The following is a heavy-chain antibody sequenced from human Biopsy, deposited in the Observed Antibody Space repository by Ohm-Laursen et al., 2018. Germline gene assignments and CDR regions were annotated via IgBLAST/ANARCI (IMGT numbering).Heavy chain of an antibody. Sequence: GALSLTCPVSGGSFTGHYWSWIRQPPGKGLEWIGHISYTGYTSYNASLKRRVTISVDTSRNHFSLRLSSLTAADTAVYYCARGSNDFGGLYFPRWGQGTLLTVSS. J-gene: IGHJ4*02. CDR1: GGSFTGHY. V-gene: IGHV4-59*11. CDR2: ISYTGYT. CDR3: ARGSNDFGGLYFPR. D-gene: IGHD4-23*01.